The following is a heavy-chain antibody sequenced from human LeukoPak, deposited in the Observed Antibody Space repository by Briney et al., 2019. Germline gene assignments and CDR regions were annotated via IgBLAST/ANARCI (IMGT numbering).Heavy chain of an antibody. V-gene: IGHV3-43*02. CDR1: GFSFDDYP. CDR3: AKEIDTPGTNAFDI. Sequence: PGVSLRLSCAASGFSFDDYPMHCVRQAPGKGLEWVSLINEDGGKTFYADSVRGRFTISRDNSKNSLYLQMNSLRTEDTALYYCAKEIDTPGTNAFDIWGQGTIVTVSS. J-gene: IGHJ3*02. CDR2: INEDGGKT. D-gene: IGHD2-15*01.